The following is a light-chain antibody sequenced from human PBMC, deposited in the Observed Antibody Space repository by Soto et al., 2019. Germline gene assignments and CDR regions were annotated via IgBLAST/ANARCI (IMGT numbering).Light chain of an antibody. Sequence: ETMLTHYQATLAVSGLDIDPLXRRASHSVGSTLAWYQQKPGQAPRLLIYGASSRAAGIPDRFGGSGSGTDFTLTISRLAPEDFAVYYCQQHGYLPYTFAQGTKV. CDR1: HSVGST. CDR3: QQHGYLPYT. J-gene: IGKJ2*01. CDR2: GAS. V-gene: IGKV3-20*01.